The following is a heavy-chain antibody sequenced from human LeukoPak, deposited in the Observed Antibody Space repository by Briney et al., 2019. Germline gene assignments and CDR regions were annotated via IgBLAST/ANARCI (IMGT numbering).Heavy chain of an antibody. CDR1: GFTFSSCG. CDR2: ISYDGSNK. CDR3: AKDYYVRTERPQIDY. D-gene: IGHD3-10*02. V-gene: IGHV3-30*18. J-gene: IGHJ4*02. Sequence: QPGRSLRLSCAASGFTFSSCGMHWVRQAPGKGLEWGAVISYDGSNKYYADSVKGRFTISRDNSKNTLYLQMNSLRAEDTAVYYCAKDYYVRTERPQIDYWGQGTLVTVSS.